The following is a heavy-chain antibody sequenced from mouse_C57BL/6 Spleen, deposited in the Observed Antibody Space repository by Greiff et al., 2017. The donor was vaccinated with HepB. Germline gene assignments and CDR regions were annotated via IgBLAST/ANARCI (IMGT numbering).Heavy chain of an antibody. Sequence: GEEGGKKGEEGKREGKEEGEDLKSDGRSGGKKRGGGGRGCSGGMGPNSVGTKYNEKFKSKATLTVDKPSSTAYMQLSSLTSEDSAVYYCASPVYYDSSYAMDYWGQGTSVTVSS. CDR2: MGPNSVGT. D-gene: IGHD2-4*01. V-gene: IGHV1-72*01. CDR3: ASPVYYDSSYAMDY. CDR1: GEDLKSDG. J-gene: IGHJ4*01.